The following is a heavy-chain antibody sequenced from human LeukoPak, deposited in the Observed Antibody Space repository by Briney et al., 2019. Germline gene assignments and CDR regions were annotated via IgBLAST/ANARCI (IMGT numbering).Heavy chain of an antibody. J-gene: IGHJ6*03. D-gene: IGHD6-13*01. V-gene: IGHV1-2*02. CDR2: INPNSGGT. CDR1: GYTFTGYY. Sequence: VASVKVSCKASGYTFTGYYMHWVRQAPGQGLEWMGWINPNSGGTNYAQKFQGRVTMTRDTSISTAYMELSRLRSDDTAVYYCATAGYSRSWYNVYYYYYMDVWGKGTTVTVSS. CDR3: ATAGYSRSWYNVYYYYYMDV.